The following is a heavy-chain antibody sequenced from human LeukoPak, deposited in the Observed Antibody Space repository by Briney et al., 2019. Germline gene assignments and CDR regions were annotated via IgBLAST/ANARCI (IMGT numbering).Heavy chain of an antibody. J-gene: IGHJ4*02. CDR2: ISAYNGNT. CDR3: ARDSSSIPGNDMDY. V-gene: IGHV1-18*01. CDR1: GYTFTNYA. D-gene: IGHD6-6*01. Sequence: GASVKVSCKASGYTFTNYAMNWVRQAPGQGLEWMGWISAYNGNTNYAQKLQGRVTMTTDTSTSTAYMELRSLRSDDTAVYYCARDSSSIPGNDMDYWGQGTLVTVSS.